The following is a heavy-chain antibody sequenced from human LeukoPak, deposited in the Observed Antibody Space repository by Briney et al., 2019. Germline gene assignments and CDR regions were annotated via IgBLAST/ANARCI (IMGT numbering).Heavy chain of an antibody. D-gene: IGHD2-15*01. CDR2: ISGSGGST. CDR3: AKNNGYKCSGGSCGYGMDV. CDR1: EFMFSSYA. V-gene: IGHV3-23*01. Sequence: GGSLRLSCAASEFMFSSYAMSWVRQAPGKGLEWVSAISGSGGSTYYADSVKGRFTISRDNSKNTLYLQMNSLRAEDTAVYYCAKNNGYKCSGGSCGYGMDVWGQGTTVTVSS. J-gene: IGHJ6*02.